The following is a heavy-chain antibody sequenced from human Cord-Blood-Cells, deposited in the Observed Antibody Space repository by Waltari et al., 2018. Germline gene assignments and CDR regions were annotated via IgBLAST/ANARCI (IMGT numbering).Heavy chain of an antibody. D-gene: IGHD3-22*01. CDR3: ARESYYYDSSGYAFDI. CDR1: GFTFSSYA. CDR2: ISYDGSNK. V-gene: IGHV3-30*04. J-gene: IGHJ3*02. Sequence: QVQLVESGGGVVQPGRSLRLSCAASGFTFSSYAMHWVRQAPGKGLEGVAVISYDGSNKYYADSVKGRFTISRDNSKNTLYLQMNSLRAEDTAVYYCARESYYYDSSGYAFDIWGQGTMVTVSS.